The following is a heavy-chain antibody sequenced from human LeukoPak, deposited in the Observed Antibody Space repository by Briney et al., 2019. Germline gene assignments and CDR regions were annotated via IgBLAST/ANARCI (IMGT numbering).Heavy chain of an antibody. V-gene: IGHV4-39*01. Sequence: KPSETLSLTCTVSGGSISSSSYYWGWIRQPPGKGLEWIGSIYYRGSTYYNPSLKSRVTISADTSKNQFSLKLSSVTAADTAVYYCARRGQSVYFDYWGQGTLDTVSS. CDR3: ARRGQSVYFDY. CDR2: IYYRGST. CDR1: GGSISSSSYY. J-gene: IGHJ4*02.